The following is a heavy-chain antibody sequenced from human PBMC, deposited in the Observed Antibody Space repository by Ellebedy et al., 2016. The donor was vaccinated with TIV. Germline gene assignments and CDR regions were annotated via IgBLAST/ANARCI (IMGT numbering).Heavy chain of an antibody. J-gene: IGHJ4*02. CDR3: ARGYSSGWYRCLSY. D-gene: IGHD6-19*01. CDR2: LNPCGGST. V-gene: IGHV1-46*01. CDR1: GYTFTSYY. Sequence: AASVKVSCQSSGYTFTSYYMHWVRQPPGQGLEWMGILNPCGGSTSNAQKFQGRVTMTMDTSTSTVYMELSSLRSEETAVYYCARGYSSGWYRCLSYWGQGTLVTVSS.